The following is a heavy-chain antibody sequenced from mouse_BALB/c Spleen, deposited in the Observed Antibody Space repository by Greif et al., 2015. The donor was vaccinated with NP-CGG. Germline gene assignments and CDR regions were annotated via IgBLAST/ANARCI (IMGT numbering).Heavy chain of an antibody. J-gene: IGHJ1*01. CDR3: ARNRVGRGWYFDV. CDR2: IWSGGST. CDR1: GFSLTSYG. D-gene: IGHD4-1*01. V-gene: IGHV2-2*02. Sequence: VKLVESGPGLVQPSQSLSITCTVSGFSLTSYGVHWVRQSPGKGLEWLGVIWSGGSTDYNAAFISRLSISKDNSESQVFLKMNSLQANDTAIYHCARNRVGRGWYFDVWGAGTTVTVSS.